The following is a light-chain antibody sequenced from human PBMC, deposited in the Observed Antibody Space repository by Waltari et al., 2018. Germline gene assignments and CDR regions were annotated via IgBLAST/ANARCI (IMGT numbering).Light chain of an antibody. Sequence: EIVLTQSPATLSLSPGERATLSCRASQSVSSYLAWYQQKPDQAPRLLIYDASNRATGIPALFSASGSGTDFTLTLSSLEPEDFAVYYCQQRSSWPYTFGQGTKLEIK. CDR1: QSVSSY. J-gene: IGKJ2*01. CDR2: DAS. V-gene: IGKV3-11*01. CDR3: QQRSSWPYT.